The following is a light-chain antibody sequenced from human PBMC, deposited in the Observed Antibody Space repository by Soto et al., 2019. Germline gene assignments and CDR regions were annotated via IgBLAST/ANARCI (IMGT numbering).Light chain of an antibody. V-gene: IGKV3-11*01. CDR1: QSVSSY. CDR3: QPRVYRYT. Sequence: EIVLTQSPATLSLSPGERATLSCRASQSVSSYLAWYQQKPGQAPRLLIYDASNRATGIPARFSGSGSGTDFTLTISSVEPEDYAVYYCQPRVYRYTFCQGTKLAI. CDR2: DAS. J-gene: IGKJ2*01.